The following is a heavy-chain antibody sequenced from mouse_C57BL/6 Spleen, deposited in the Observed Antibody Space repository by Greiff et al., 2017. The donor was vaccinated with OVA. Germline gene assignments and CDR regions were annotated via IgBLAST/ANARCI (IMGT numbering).Heavy chain of an antibody. J-gene: IGHJ4*01. CDR1: GFTFTDYY. CDR2: IRNKANGYTT. V-gene: IGHV7-3*01. D-gene: IGHD1-1*01. CDR3: ARYMNYGSSSYAMDY. Sequence: EVQLVESGGGLVQPGGSLSLSCAASGFTFTDYYMSWVRQPPGKALEWLGFIRNKANGYTTEYSASVKGRFTISRDNSQSILYLQMNALRAEDSATNCGARYMNYGSSSYAMDYWGQGTSVTVSS.